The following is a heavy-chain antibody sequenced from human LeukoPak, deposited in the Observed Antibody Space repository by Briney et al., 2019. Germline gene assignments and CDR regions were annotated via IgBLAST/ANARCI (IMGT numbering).Heavy chain of an antibody. CDR3: ARDRGSVSFGAFDI. V-gene: IGHV1-2*02. Sequence: GASVKVSCKASGYTFTGYYMHWVRQAPGQGLEWMGWINPNSGGTNYAQKFQGRVTMTRDTSISTAYMELSRLRSDDTAVYYCARDRGSVSFGAFDIWGQGTMVTVSS. CDR1: GYTFTGYY. CDR2: INPNSGGT. J-gene: IGHJ3*02. D-gene: IGHD3-10*01.